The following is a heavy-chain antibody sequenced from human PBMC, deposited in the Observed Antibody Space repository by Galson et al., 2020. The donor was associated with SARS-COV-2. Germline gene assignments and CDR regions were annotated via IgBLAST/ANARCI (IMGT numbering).Heavy chain of an antibody. CDR2: INHRGST. CDR1: GGSFRGYY. CDR3: ARGAEERRIIVVVPYYYSYMDV. V-gene: IGHV4-34*01. J-gene: IGHJ6*03. Sequence: SETLSLTCAVYGGSFRGYYWTWIRQSPGKGLQWIGKINHRGSTNYDPSLQSRVAMSVDTSKNQFSLRLSSVTAADTAVYYCARGAEERRIIVVVPYYYSYMDVWGKGTTVTVSS. D-gene: IGHD2-15*01.